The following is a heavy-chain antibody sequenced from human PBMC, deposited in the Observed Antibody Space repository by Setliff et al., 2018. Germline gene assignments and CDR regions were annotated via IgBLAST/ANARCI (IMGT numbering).Heavy chain of an antibody. J-gene: IGHJ4*02. D-gene: IGHD5-18*01. V-gene: IGHV3-48*03. CDR2: ISSSGITI. CDR1: GFTFSSYE. CDR3: ARARGYSYGPFDY. Sequence: GGSLRLSCAASGFTFSSYEMNWVRQAPGKGLEWVSYISSSGITIYYVDSVKGRFTISRDNAKNSLYLQMNSLRAEDTAVYSCARARGYSYGPFDYWGQGTLVTVSS.